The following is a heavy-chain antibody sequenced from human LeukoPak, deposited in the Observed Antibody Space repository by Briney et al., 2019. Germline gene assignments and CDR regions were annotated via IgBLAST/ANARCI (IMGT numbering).Heavy chain of an antibody. Sequence: PSETLSLTCTVSGGSISSGSYYWTWIRQPPGQGLEWIGEMNHSGSANYNPSLKSRVTISVDTSKNQCSLRLSSVTAADTAVYYCARHYYGSENYYFDFWGQGTLVTVSS. J-gene: IGHJ4*02. D-gene: IGHD3-10*01. V-gene: IGHV4-39*07. CDR1: GGSISSGSYY. CDR3: ARHYYGSENYYFDF. CDR2: MNHSGSA.